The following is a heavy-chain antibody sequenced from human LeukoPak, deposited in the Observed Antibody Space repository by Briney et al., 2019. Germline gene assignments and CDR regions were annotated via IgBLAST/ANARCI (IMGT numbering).Heavy chain of an antibody. Sequence: GGSLRLSCAASGFTFSSYSMNWVRQAPGKGLEWVSSISSSSSYIYYADSVKGRFTISRDNSKNTLYLQMSSLSAEDTALYYCAKDSNWAIDNWGQGTLVTVSS. J-gene: IGHJ4*02. CDR3: AKDSNWAIDN. D-gene: IGHD4-11*01. CDR1: GFTFSSYS. CDR2: ISSSSSYI. V-gene: IGHV3-21*01.